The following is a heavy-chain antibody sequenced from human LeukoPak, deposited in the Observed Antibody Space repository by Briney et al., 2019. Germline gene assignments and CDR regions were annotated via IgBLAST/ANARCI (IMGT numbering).Heavy chain of an antibody. V-gene: IGHV1-18*01. CDR2: ISAYNGTT. Sequence: ASVKVSCKASGYTFTSYGISGVRQAPGRGREWMGWISAYNGTTNYAQKLQGIVTMTTDASTSTAYMELRSLRSDDTAVYYCARGINTPLGVVPAAHDDYWGQGTLVTVSS. CDR3: ARGINTPLGVVPAAHDDY. CDR1: GYTFTSYG. J-gene: IGHJ4*02. D-gene: IGHD2-2*01.